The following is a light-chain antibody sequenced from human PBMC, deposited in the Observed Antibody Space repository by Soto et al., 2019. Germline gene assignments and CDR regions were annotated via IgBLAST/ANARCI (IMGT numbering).Light chain of an antibody. CDR2: ESS. V-gene: IGKV3D-20*01. CDR3: QQYKDWPTT. CDR1: HSVSGSQ. J-gene: IGKJ1*01. Sequence: EFVLKQSPATLSLSPGERLTISCRASHSVSGSQFAWYQQKPGLAPRLLMSESSIRATGIPDRFSGSGAGTDFTLTITSLQSEDFGVYFCQQYKDWPTTFGQGTKVDI.